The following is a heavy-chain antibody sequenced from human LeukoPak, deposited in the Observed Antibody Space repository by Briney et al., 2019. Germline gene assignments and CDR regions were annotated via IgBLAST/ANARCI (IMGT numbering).Heavy chain of an antibody. V-gene: IGHV3-23*01. CDR2: ISGSGGNT. D-gene: IGHD3-3*02. Sequence: GGSLRLSCAASVFTFSTYTMSWVRQAPGKGLEWVSAISGSGGNTYYADSVKGRFTISRDNSKNTLYLQMDSLRADDTAVYYCAKAAFSRTSYFDYWGQGTLVTASS. CDR3: AKAAFSRTSYFDY. J-gene: IGHJ4*02. CDR1: VFTFSTYT.